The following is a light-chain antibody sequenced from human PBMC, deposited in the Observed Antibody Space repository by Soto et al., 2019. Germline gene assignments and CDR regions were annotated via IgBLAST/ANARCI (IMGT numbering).Light chain of an antibody. V-gene: IGKV1-5*03. CDR2: KAS. CDR3: QQYNSYSET. J-gene: IGKJ1*01. CDR1: QSISSW. Sequence: DIQMTQSPSTLSASVGDRVTIPCRASQSISSWLAWYQQKPGKAPKVLIYKASSLESGVPSRFSGSGSGTESTLTISSLQPDDFAIYYCQQYNSYSETFGQGTKVDIK.